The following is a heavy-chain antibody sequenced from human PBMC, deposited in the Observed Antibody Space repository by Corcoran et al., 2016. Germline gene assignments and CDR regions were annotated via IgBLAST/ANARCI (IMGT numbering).Heavy chain of an antibody. CDR2: ISSSSSYI. Sequence: EVQLVESGGGLVKPGWSLRLSCAASGFTFSSDSMNWVRQAPGKWLEWVSSISSSSSYIYYGDSVKGRFTISRDNAKNSLYMQMNSLRAEDTAVYYCARDIYGDTAREAWGQGTLVTVSS. J-gene: IGHJ5*02. CDR3: ARDIYGDTAREA. V-gene: IGHV3-21*01. D-gene: IGHD4-17*01. CDR1: GFTFSSDS.